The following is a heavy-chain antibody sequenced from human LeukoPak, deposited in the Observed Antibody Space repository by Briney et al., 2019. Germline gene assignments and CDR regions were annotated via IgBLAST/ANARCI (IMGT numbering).Heavy chain of an antibody. CDR3: ARANWNYVWFDP. CDR2: INPNSGGT. J-gene: IGHJ5*02. V-gene: IGHV1-2*06. Sequence: ASVKVSCKASGYTFTTYYMHWVRQAPGQGLEWMGRINPNSGGTNYAQKFQGRVTMTRDTSISTAYMELSRLRSDDTAVYYCARANWNYVWFDPWGQGTLVTVSS. CDR1: GYTFTTYY. D-gene: IGHD1-7*01.